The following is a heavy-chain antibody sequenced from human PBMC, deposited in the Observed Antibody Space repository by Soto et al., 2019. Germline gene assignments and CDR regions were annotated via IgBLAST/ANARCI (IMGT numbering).Heavy chain of an antibody. Sequence: EVQLVESGGGLVQPGGSLRLSCAASGFTFSSYWMSWVRQAPGKGLEWVANIKQDRSEKYYVDSVKGRFTISRDNAKNSLYLQMNSLRAEDTAVYYCAREGLMITFGGVIVHGGYYFDYWGQGTLVTVSS. CDR2: IKQDRSEK. CDR1: GFTFSSYW. V-gene: IGHV3-7*01. J-gene: IGHJ4*02. CDR3: AREGLMITFGGVIVHGGYYFDY. D-gene: IGHD3-16*02.